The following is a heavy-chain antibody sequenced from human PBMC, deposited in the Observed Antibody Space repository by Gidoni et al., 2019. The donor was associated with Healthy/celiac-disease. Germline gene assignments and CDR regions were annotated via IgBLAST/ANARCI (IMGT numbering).Heavy chain of an antibody. CDR1: GFTFSSYS. CDR3: ARGRMGALHDAFDI. Sequence: EVQLVESGGGLVKPGWSLSLSCAASGFTFSSYSMNWVRQAPGKGREWVSSISSSSSYIYYADSVKGRFTISRDNAKNSLYLQMNSLRAEDTAVYYCARGRMGALHDAFDIWGQGTMVTVSS. CDR2: ISSSSSYI. J-gene: IGHJ3*02. D-gene: IGHD1-26*01. V-gene: IGHV3-21*01.